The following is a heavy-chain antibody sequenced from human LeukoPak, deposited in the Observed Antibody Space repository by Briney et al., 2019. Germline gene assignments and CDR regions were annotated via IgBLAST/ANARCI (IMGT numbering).Heavy chain of an antibody. CDR3: ARDRYYDSSGYHSWKAFDI. V-gene: IGHV3-21*01. Sequence: PGGSLRLSCAASGFTFSSYSMNWVRQAPGKGLEWVSSISSSSSYIYYADSVKSRFTISRDNAKNSLYLQMNSLRAEDTAVYYCARDRYYDSSGYHSWKAFDIWGQGTMVTVSS. D-gene: IGHD3-22*01. J-gene: IGHJ3*02. CDR2: ISSSSSYI. CDR1: GFTFSSYS.